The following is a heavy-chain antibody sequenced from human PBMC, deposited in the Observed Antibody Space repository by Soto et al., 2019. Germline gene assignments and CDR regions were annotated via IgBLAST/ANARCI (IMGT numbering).Heavy chain of an antibody. J-gene: IGHJ5*02. Sequence: QVHLVESGGAVVQPGRSLRLSCEASGFTFSSFGMHWVRQSQGEGREWVGVIWHDGSIQLYADSVKGRFTISRDNSKNTLYLQTDCLRAEAPAVYYCAKDRGTVEVPPAFSWFDPWGQRPLVTVSS. CDR1: GFTFSSFG. D-gene: IGHD2-2*01. CDR3: AKDRGTVEVPPAFSWFDP. CDR2: IWHDGSIQ. V-gene: IGHV3-33*06.